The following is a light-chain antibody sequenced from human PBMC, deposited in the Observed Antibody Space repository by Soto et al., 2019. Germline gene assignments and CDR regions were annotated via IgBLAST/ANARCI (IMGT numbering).Light chain of an antibody. V-gene: IGKV3-20*01. CDR2: GAS. J-gene: IGKJ1*01. Sequence: EIVFTQSPGTLSLSPGERATLSCRASQSVSSSYLAWYQQKPGQAPRLLIYGASSRATGIPDRFSGSGSGTDFILTISRLEPEDFAVYYCQQYGSSRTFGQGTKVDIK. CDR3: QQYGSSRT. CDR1: QSVSSSY.